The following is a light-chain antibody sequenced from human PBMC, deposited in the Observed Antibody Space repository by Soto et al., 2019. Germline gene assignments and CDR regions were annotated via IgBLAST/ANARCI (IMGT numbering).Light chain of an antibody. CDR1: SSDVGCYNY. CDR2: EVN. V-gene: IGLV2-14*01. Sequence: QSALTQPASVSGSPGQSITISCTGTSSDVGCYNYVSWYQQHPGKAPKLMIYEVNNRPSGVSNRFSGSKSGNTASLTISGLQAEDEADYYCSSSTTTSTVAFGGGTKVTVL. CDR3: SSSTTTSTVA. J-gene: IGLJ2*01.